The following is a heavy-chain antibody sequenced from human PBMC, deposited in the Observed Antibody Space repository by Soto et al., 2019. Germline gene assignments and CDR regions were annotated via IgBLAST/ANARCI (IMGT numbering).Heavy chain of an antibody. CDR2: ISGTAGNT. CDR1: GFTFTSCA. J-gene: IGHJ4*02. V-gene: IGHV3-23*01. CDR3: AKGDWDYIAGHFDY. D-gene: IGHD1-7*01. Sequence: VQLLESGGGWVQPGGSLRLSCAASGFTFTSCAMRWVRKAPGKGLEWVSAISGTAGNTYHADSVKGRFTISRDISKNTLYLQMNSLRAEDTAVYYCAKGDWDYIAGHFDYWGQGTLVTVSS.